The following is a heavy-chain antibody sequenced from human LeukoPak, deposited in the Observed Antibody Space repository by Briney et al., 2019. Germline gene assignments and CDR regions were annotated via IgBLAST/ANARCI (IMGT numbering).Heavy chain of an antibody. CDR2: IYSGGSS. V-gene: IGHV3-53*01. J-gene: IGHJ4*02. CDR1: GFTVSSTY. Sequence: GGSLRLSCAAAGFTVSSTYMSWVRQAPGKGLEWVSVIYSGGSSYYADSVKGRFTISGDNSKNTLYLQMNSLRVEDTAVYYCARLPTGDYWGRGTLVTVSS. D-gene: IGHD1-1*01. CDR3: ARLPTGDY.